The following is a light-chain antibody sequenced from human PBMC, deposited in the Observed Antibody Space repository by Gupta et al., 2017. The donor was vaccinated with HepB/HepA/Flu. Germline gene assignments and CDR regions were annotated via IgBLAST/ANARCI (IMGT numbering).Light chain of an antibody. CDR2: YRSASDK. Sequence: QAVLTQPSSLSASPGASASLTCTLRSDFNVGPSRIYWYQQKPGSPPQYLLRYRSASDKQRGSGVPGRFSGSKDASANAGILLISGLQSEDEADYYCMMWDSSAWVFGGGTKVTVL. J-gene: IGLJ3*02. CDR3: MMWDSSAWV. CDR1: SDFNVGPSR. V-gene: IGLV5-45*02.